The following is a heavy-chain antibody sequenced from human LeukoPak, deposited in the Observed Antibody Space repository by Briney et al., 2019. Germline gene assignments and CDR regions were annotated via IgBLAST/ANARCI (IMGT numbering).Heavy chain of an antibody. J-gene: IGHJ4*02. D-gene: IGHD6-13*01. Sequence: GGSLRLSCAASGFTFRSYAMRWVRQAPGKGLEWVAVIWYDGSNKYYADSVKGRFTISRDNSKNTLYLQMNSLRAEDTAVYYCARMDSLYGLSDYWGQGTLVTVSS. CDR1: GFTFRSYA. CDR3: ARMDSLYGLSDY. CDR2: IWYDGSNK. V-gene: IGHV3-33*08.